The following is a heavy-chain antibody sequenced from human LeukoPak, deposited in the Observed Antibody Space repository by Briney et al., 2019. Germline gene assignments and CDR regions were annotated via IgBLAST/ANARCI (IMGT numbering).Heavy chain of an antibody. CDR2: VSSRSDYI. D-gene: IGHD2-21*02. Sequence: GGSLRLSCAASGFTFDGYTMNWVRQAPGKGLEWVASVSSRSDYIYYADSVRGRFTVSRENAKNSLSLQMNTLRAEDTATYYCARAEASVTAFDFWGQGTLVTVSS. V-gene: IGHV3-21*01. CDR3: ARAEASVTAFDF. J-gene: IGHJ4*02. CDR1: GFTFDGYT.